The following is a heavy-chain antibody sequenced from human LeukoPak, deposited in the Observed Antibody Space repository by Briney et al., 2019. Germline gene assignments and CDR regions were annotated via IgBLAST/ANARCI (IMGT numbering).Heavy chain of an antibody. D-gene: IGHD6-13*01. Sequence: ETLSLTCTVSGGSISSSSYYWGWIRQPPGKGLEWVANIKHDGSEKDCVDSLKGRFTISRDNAKNSLYLQMSSLRAEDTAVYYCARPSWGFGMDVWGQGTTVTVSS. CDR2: IKHDGSEK. CDR3: ARPSWGFGMDV. V-gene: IGHV3-7*01. CDR1: GGSISSSSYY. J-gene: IGHJ6*02.